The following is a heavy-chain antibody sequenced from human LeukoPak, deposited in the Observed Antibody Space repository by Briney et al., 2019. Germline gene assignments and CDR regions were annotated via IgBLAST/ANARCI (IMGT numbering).Heavy chain of an antibody. Sequence: SETLSLTCAVSGGSINSGDHSWSWIRQPPGKGLEWIGYIYRSCSTYYNPSLKSRVSISIDRSNNQFSLRLTSVTAADTAVYYCARGASYGRSDFDFWGRGTLVIVSS. J-gene: IGHJ4*02. CDR1: GGSINSGDHS. V-gene: IGHV4-30-2*01. CDR3: ARGASYGRSDFDF. D-gene: IGHD1-26*01. CDR2: IYRSCST.